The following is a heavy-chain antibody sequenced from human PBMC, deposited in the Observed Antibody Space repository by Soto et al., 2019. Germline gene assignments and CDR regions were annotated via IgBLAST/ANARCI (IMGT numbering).Heavy chain of an antibody. CDR1: GFTFSLYS. Sequence: EVQLVESGGGLVQPGGSLRLSCAASGFTFSLYSMSWVRQAPGKGLEWVSYISRSSTGIHYADSVKGRFTISRDDVTNSMHLHMNSLRDGDTAVYYCARAVTWGLDVWGQGTTVSISS. J-gene: IGHJ6*01. CDR2: ISRSSTGI. V-gene: IGHV3-48*02. CDR3: ARAVTWGLDV. D-gene: IGHD3-10*01.